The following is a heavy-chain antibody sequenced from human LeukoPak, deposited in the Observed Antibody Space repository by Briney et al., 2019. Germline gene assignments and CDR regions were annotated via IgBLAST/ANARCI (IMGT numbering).Heavy chain of an antibody. CDR3: AKGTTTGYSYDSSGYYYFDY. D-gene: IGHD3-22*01. J-gene: IGHJ4*02. Sequence: GGSLRLSCAASGLTFSSYAMTWVRQAPGKGLEWVSTISGSGGSTYYADSVKGRFTISRDNSKNTLYLQMNSLRADDTAVYYCAKGTTTGYSYDSSGYYYFDYWGQGTLVTVSS. CDR2: ISGSGGST. V-gene: IGHV3-23*01. CDR1: GLTFSSYA.